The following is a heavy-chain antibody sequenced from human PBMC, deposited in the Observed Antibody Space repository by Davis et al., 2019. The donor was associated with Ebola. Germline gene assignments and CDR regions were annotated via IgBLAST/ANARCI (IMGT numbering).Heavy chain of an antibody. CDR2: IIPMLGIA. V-gene: IGHV1-69*02. J-gene: IGHJ6*04. D-gene: IGHD5-12*01. CDR3: ATLEGWLPNYQYYSAMDV. CDR1: GGTFSSYT. Sequence: AASVKVSCKASGGTFSSYTISWVRLAPGQGLEWMGRIIPMLGIANYAQKFQGRVTITADISTTAYMELSSLRSEDTAVYYCATLEGWLPNYQYYSAMDVWGNGTTVTVSS.